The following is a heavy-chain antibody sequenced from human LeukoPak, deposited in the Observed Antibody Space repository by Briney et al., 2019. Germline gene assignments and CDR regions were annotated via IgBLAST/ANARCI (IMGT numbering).Heavy chain of an antibody. D-gene: IGHD1-26*01. CDR2: IKQDGSEK. CDR1: GFTFNRYW. Sequence: GGSLRLSCAASGFTFNRYWMTWVRQVPGKGLEWVATIKQDGSEKYYVDSVKGRFTISRDNAKNSLDLQMNSLRAEDTAIYYCANLGGSYFGDYWGQGTLVTVSS. V-gene: IGHV3-7*03. CDR3: ANLGGSYFGDY. J-gene: IGHJ4*02.